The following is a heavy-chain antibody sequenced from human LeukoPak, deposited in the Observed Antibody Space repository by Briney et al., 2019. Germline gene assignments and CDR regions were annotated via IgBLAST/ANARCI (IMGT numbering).Heavy chain of an antibody. D-gene: IGHD2-8*01. CDR3: ARDCSNGVCYPRDY. CDR1: GYTLSGFG. V-gene: IGHV1-18*01. J-gene: IGHJ4*02. CDR2: ITTYNGDK. Sequence: ASVKVSCRASGYTLSGFGISWVRQAPGQGLEWVGWITTYNGDKKYAERFRGRVTMTTDTSTSTYYMELRNLRTDDKATYYCARDCSNGVCYPRDYWGQGTLVSV.